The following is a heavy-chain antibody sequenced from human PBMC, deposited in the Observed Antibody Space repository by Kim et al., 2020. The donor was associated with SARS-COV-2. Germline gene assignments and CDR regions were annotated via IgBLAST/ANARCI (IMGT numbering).Heavy chain of an antibody. CDR3: ATAGNYRFDY. CDR1: GFTFSTYW. V-gene: IGHV3-74*01. Sequence: GSLRLSCAASGFTFSTYWMHWVRQAPGKGLEWVSRTNADGSSTNYADSLKGRFTISRDNAKNTLYLQMNSLRADDTAVYYCATAGNYRFDYWGQGTLV. CDR2: TNADGSST. J-gene: IGHJ4*02. D-gene: IGHD3-22*01.